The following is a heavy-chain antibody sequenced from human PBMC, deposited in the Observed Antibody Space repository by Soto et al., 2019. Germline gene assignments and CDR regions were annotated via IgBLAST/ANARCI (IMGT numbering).Heavy chain of an antibody. D-gene: IGHD2-15*01. CDR1: GFTFSSYW. CDR3: VRTSLVVAAATREDY. CDR2: INSDGSST. Sequence: EVQLVESGGGLVQPGGSLRLSCAASGFTFSSYWMHWVRQAPGKGLVWVSRINSDGSSTSYADSVKGRFTISRDNAKNTLCLQMISLRAEDTAVYYCVRTSLVVAAATREDYWGKGTLVTVSS. V-gene: IGHV3-74*01. J-gene: IGHJ4*02.